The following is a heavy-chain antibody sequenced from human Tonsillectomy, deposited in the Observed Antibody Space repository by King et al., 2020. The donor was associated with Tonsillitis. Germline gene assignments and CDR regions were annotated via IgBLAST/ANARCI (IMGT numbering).Heavy chain of an antibody. Sequence: VQLVESGGGVVQPGGSLRLSCAASGFTFSKNGMHWVRQAPGKGLEWVAFLRYDGSNKYYADSVKGRFTISRDNSKNTLYLQMNSLRTEDTAVYYCAKDREYCSGGSCSYYYYGMDVWGQGTTVTVSS. CDR2: LRYDGSNK. J-gene: IGHJ6*02. D-gene: IGHD2-15*01. CDR3: AKDREYCSGGSCSYYYYGMDV. V-gene: IGHV3-30*02. CDR1: GFTFSKNG.